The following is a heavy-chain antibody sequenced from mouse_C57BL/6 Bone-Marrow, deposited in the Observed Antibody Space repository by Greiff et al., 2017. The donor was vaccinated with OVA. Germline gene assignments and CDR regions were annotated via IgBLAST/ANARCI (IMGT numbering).Heavy chain of an antibody. CDR2: INPSTGGT. Sequence: LVESGPELVKPGASVKISCKASGYSFTGYYMNWVKQSPEKSLEWIGEINPSTGGTTYNQKFKAKATLTVDKSSSTAYMQLKSLTSEDSAVYYCAREGIFDYWGQGTTLTVSS. V-gene: IGHV1-42*01. J-gene: IGHJ2*01. CDR1: GYSFTGYY. CDR3: AREGIFDY.